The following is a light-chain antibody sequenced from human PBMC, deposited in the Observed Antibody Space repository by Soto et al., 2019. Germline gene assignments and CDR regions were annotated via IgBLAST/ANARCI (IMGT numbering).Light chain of an antibody. Sequence: DIQMTQSPSSLSASVGDRVTITCRASQPISAYLNWFQQKPGKAPKLLIYGASNLQRAVPSRFSGSGSGTDFILTISSLQPEDFATYYCQQSFTTPLTFGGGTKVDIK. CDR3: QQSFTTPLT. CDR2: GAS. V-gene: IGKV1-39*01. CDR1: QPISAY. J-gene: IGKJ4*01.